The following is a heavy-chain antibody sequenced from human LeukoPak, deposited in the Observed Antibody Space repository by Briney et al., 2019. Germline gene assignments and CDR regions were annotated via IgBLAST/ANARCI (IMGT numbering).Heavy chain of an antibody. V-gene: IGHV4-4*02. CDR3: ARFRGSYTDYFYALDV. CDR1: GASISSADW. CDR2: VHHRGST. D-gene: IGHD1-26*01. Sequence: SGTLSLTCGVSGASISSADWWSWVRQPPGKGLEWIGEVHHRGSTNYNSSLKSRVTISVDKSKNQISLELTSVTAADTAVYYCARFRGSYTDYFYALDVWGPGTTVTVSS. J-gene: IGHJ6*02.